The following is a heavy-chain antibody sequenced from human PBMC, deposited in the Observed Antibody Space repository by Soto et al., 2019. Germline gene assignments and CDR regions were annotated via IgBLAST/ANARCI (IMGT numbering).Heavy chain of an antibody. D-gene: IGHD6-13*01. J-gene: IGHJ4*02. CDR3: ARGSSSWYSDY. CDR2: IYYSGST. Sequence: SETLSLTCTVSGSSISSYYWSWIRRPPGKGLEWIGYIYYSGSTDYNPSLKSRVTISVDTSKNQFSLKLSSVTAADTAVYYCARGSSSWYSDYWGQGTLVTVSS. CDR1: GSSISSYY. V-gene: IGHV4-59*01.